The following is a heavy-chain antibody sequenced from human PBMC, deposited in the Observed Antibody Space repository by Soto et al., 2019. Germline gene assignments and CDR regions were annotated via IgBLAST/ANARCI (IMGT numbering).Heavy chain of an antibody. Sequence: SETLSLTCSVSGGSIISYYWTWIRQSPGKGLEWVGHIYYSGTTSYNPSLESRVTISVDTPNNQFSLNLKSVTAADTAVYYCARVRSAMDVWGQGTTVTVSS. V-gene: IGHV4-59*01. J-gene: IGHJ6*02. D-gene: IGHD1-26*01. CDR1: GGSIISYY. CDR3: ARVRSAMDV. CDR2: IYYSGTT.